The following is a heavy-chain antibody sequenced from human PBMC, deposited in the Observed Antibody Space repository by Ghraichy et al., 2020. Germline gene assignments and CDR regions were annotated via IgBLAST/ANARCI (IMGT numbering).Heavy chain of an antibody. V-gene: IGHV3-43*02. J-gene: IGHJ4*02. CDR2: ISKDAIDR. Sequence: GGSLRLSCAASGFTFDDHAMHWVRQAPGKGLEWVSLISKDAIDRRYADSVKGRFTISRDNSKNSVYLQMNSLRGEDTALYFCARGQQWLVRHWGQGTLVTVSS. CDR1: GFTFDDHA. CDR3: ARGQQWLVRH. D-gene: IGHD6-19*01.